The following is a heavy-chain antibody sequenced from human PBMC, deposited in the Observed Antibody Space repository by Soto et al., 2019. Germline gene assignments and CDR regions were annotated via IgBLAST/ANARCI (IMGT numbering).Heavy chain of an antibody. Sequence: SLRLSCAASGFTFSSYAMSWVRQAPGKGLEWVSAISGSGGSTYDADSVKGRFTISRDNSKNTLYLQMNSLRAEDTAVYYCAKDLYSYGYASLDYWGQGTLVTVSS. V-gene: IGHV3-23*01. CDR1: GFTFSSYA. J-gene: IGHJ4*02. D-gene: IGHD5-18*01. CDR2: ISGSGGST. CDR3: AKDLYSYGYASLDY.